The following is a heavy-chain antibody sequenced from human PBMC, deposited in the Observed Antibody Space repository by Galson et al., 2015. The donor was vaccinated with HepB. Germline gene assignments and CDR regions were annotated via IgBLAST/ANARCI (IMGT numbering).Heavy chain of an antibody. CDR1: GFTFSSYG. Sequence: SLRLSCAASGFTFSSYGMHWVRQAPGKGLEWVAVIWYDGSNKYYADSVKGRFTISRDNSKNTLYLQMNSLRAEDTAVYYCAGEPQGYYYYYYMDIWGKGTTVTVSS. J-gene: IGHJ6*03. V-gene: IGHV3-33*01. CDR3: AGEPQGYYYYYYMDI. CDR2: IWYDGSNK.